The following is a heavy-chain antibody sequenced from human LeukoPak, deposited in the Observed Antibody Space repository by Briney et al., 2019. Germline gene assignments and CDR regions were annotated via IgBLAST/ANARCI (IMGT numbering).Heavy chain of an antibody. D-gene: IGHD4-11*01. CDR1: GLTVSNHW. CDR2: LSGSGDKT. Sequence: GGSLRLSCVASGLTVSNHWMSWVRQAPGKGLEWVSALSGSGDKTFYADSVKGRFTISRDNSKNTLYLQMNSLRAEDTAVYYCAKDLNYGFDYWGQGTLVTVSS. CDR3: AKDLNYGFDY. V-gene: IGHV3-23*01. J-gene: IGHJ4*02.